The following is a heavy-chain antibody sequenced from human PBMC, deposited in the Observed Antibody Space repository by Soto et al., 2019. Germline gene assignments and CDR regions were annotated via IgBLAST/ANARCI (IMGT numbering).Heavy chain of an antibody. Sequence: LRLSCAASGFTFSSYSMNWVRQAPGKGLEWVSSISSSSSYIYYADSVKGRFTISRDNAKNSLYLQVNSLRAEDTAVYYCARDSPPYCSSTSCVLWFDPWGQGTLVTVSS. CDR3: ARDSPPYCSSTSCVLWFDP. J-gene: IGHJ5*02. CDR2: ISSSSSYI. CDR1: GFTFSSYS. V-gene: IGHV3-21*01. D-gene: IGHD2-2*01.